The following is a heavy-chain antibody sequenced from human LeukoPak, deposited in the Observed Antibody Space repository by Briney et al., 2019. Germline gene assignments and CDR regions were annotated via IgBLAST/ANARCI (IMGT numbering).Heavy chain of an antibody. CDR3: ARDPVYYDSSGLIDY. Sequence: GGSLRLSCAASGFTFSSYSMNWVRQAPGKGLEWVSSISSSSSYIYYADSVKGRFTISRDNAKNSLYLQMNSLRAEDTAVYYCARDPVYYDSSGLIDYWGQGTLVTVSS. J-gene: IGHJ4*02. CDR1: GFTFSSYS. D-gene: IGHD3-22*01. V-gene: IGHV3-21*01. CDR2: ISSSSSYI.